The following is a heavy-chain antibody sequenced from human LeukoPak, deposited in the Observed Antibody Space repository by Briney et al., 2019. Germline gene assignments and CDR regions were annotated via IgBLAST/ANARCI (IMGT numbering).Heavy chain of an antibody. CDR3: ARDHDFWSGYYLDY. CDR2: ITSGSTI. J-gene: IGHJ4*02. Sequence: PGGSLRLSCAASGFTFSDYYMNWIRQAPGKGLEWVSYITSGSTIYYADSVKGRFTISRDNAKNSLYLQMNSLRAEDTAVYYCARDHDFWSGYYLDYWGQGTLVTVSS. V-gene: IGHV3-11*01. CDR1: GFTFSDYY. D-gene: IGHD3-3*01.